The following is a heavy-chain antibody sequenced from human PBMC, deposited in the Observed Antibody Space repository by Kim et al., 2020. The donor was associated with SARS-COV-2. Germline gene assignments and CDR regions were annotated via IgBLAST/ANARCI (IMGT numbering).Heavy chain of an antibody. V-gene: IGHV3-48*03. J-gene: IGHJ6*02. CDR3: ARGAKYYDFWSDHKDKTYYYYGMDV. CDR2: ISSSGSTI. Sequence: GGSLRLSCAASGFTFSSYEMNWVRQAPGKGLEWVSYISSSGSTIYYADSVKGRFTISRDNAKNSLYLQMNSLRAEDTAVYYCARGAKYYDFWSDHKDKTYYYYGMDVWGQGTTVTISS. CDR1: GFTFSSYE. D-gene: IGHD3-3*01.